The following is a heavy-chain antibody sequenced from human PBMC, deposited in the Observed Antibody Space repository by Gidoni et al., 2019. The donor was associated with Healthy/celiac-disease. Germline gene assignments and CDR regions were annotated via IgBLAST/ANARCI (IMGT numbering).Heavy chain of an antibody. CDR3: ARDGGGYGGEFDY. Sequence: QVQLQESGPGLVKPSETLSLTCTVSGGSISSYYWSWIRQPPGKGLEWIGYIYYSGSTNYNPSLKSRVTISVDTSKNQFALKLSSVTAADTAVYYCARDGGGYGGEFDYWGQGTLVTVSS. CDR2: IYYSGST. D-gene: IGHD3-16*01. J-gene: IGHJ4*02. CDR1: GGSISSYY. V-gene: IGHV4-59*01.